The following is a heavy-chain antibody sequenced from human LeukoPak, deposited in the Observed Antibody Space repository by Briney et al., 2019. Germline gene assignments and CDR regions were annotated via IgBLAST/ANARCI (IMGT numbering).Heavy chain of an antibody. CDR3: AREYYDILTGSTWFDP. Sequence: SQTLSLTCAVSGGSISSGGFSWSWIRQPPGKGLEWIGYIYHGGSTHYNPSLKSRVTISVDRPKNQFSLKLRSVTAADTAVYYCAREYYDILTGSTWFDPWGQGTLVTVSS. CDR2: IYHGGST. D-gene: IGHD3-9*01. V-gene: IGHV4-30-2*01. CDR1: GGSISSGGFS. J-gene: IGHJ5*02.